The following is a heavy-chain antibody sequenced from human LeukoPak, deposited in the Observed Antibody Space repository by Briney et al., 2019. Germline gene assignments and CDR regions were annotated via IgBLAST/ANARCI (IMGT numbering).Heavy chain of an antibody. CDR3: ARRDDDILTGYYNYFDY. V-gene: IGHV5-51*01. CDR2: IYPGDSDT. D-gene: IGHD3-9*01. CDR1: GYSFTSYW. J-gene: IGHJ4*02. Sequence: HGESLKISCKGSGYSFTSYWIGWVRQMPGKGLEWMGIIYPGDSDTRYSPSFQGQVTISADKSISTAYLQWSSLKASDTAMYYCARRDDDILTGYYNYFDYWGQGTLVTVSS.